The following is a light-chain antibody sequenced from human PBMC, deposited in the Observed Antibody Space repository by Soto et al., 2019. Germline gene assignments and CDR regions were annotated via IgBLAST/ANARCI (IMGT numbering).Light chain of an antibody. CDR3: QQRSNWPPNT. V-gene: IGKV3-11*01. Sequence: EIVLTQSPATLSLSPGERATLSCRASQSVSSYLAWYQQKTGQPPRLLIYDASKKAIGIPARFSGSGSGTDFTLTISSLEPEDFAVYYCQQRSNWPPNTFGQGTKVDIK. CDR1: QSVSSY. CDR2: DAS. J-gene: IGKJ2*01.